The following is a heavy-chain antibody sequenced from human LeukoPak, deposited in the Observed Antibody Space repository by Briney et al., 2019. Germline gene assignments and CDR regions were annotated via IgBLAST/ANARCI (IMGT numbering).Heavy chain of an antibody. J-gene: IGHJ3*02. CDR3: ARAEDCSSTSCPRAFDI. CDR2: INTDGSST. D-gene: IGHD2-2*01. Sequence: GGSLRLSCAASGFTFNTYWMHWVRQAPGKRLVWVSRINTDGSSTNYADSVKGRFTISRDNAENTPYLQMNSLRAEDTAVYYCARAEDCSSTSCPRAFDIWGQGTMVTVSS. V-gene: IGHV3-74*01. CDR1: GFTFNTYW.